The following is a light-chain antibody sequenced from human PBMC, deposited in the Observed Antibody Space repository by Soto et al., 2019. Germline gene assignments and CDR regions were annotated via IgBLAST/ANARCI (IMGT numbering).Light chain of an antibody. J-gene: IGKJ5*01. CDR3: QHYGSTVIT. V-gene: IGKV3-20*01. CDR1: QSVTNNY. Sequence: ENVLTQSPGTLSLSPGERATLSCRAIQSVTNNYVAWYQQKPGQAPRLLIYRASTRATGIADRFSGSGSGTDFTLSISRLEPQDFAVYYCQHYGSTVITFGQGTRLEIK. CDR2: RAS.